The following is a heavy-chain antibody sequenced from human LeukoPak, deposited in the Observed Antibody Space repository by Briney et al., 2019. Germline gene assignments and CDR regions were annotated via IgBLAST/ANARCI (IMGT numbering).Heavy chain of an antibody. CDR3: ASSHLYSSSWYLSGRFDF. V-gene: IGHV4-59*01. CDR2: IYYSGST. D-gene: IGHD6-13*01. J-gene: IGHJ4*02. CDR1: GGSISSYY. Sequence: SETLSLTCTVSGGSISSYYWSWIRQPPGKGLEWIGNIYYSGSTNYNPSLKSRVTISVDTSKNQFSLNLSSVTAADTAVYYCASSHLYSSSWYLSGRFDFWGQGTLVTVSS.